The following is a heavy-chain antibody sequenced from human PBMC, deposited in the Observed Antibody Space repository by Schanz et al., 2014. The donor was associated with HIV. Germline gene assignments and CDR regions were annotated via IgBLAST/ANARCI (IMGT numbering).Heavy chain of an antibody. CDR3: ARDLNVGRHFDH. Sequence: EGQLVESGGGLVQPGGSLRLSCAASGFTFKTYWMSWVRQAPGKGLEWVSSISSSSTYIYYADSVKGRFTISRDNAKNSLYLQLGSLRTEDTAVYYCARDLNVGRHFDHWGQGTLVTVSS. CDR2: ISSSSTYI. CDR1: GFTFKTYW. J-gene: IGHJ4*02. D-gene: IGHD1-26*01. V-gene: IGHV3-21*01.